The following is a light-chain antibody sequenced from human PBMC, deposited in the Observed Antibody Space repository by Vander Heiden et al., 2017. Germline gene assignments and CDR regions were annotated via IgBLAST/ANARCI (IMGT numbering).Light chain of an antibody. Sequence: EVVIPPSPATLSISPGPTATLSCSARHSVSSNLAWYQQKPGQAPRLLIYGAPTRATGIPARFSGSGSGTEFTLTISSLQAEDFAVYYCQQDNNWPRTFGQGTKVEIK. J-gene: IGKJ1*01. V-gene: IGKV3-15*01. CDR2: GAP. CDR1: HSVSSN. CDR3: QQDNNWPRT.